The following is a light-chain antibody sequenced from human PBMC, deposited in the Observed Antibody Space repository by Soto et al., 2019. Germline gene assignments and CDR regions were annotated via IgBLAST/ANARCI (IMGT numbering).Light chain of an antibody. CDR3: QVYGSSPPWLT. Sequence: EIVLTQSPGTLSLSPGERATLSCRASQSVSSSNLAWYQQTPGQAPRLLIYDASSRAAGIPDRFSGSGSGTDFTLTISRLEPEDFAVYYCQVYGSSPPWLTFGGGTKVEIK. J-gene: IGKJ4*01. V-gene: IGKV3-20*01. CDR2: DAS. CDR1: QSVSSSN.